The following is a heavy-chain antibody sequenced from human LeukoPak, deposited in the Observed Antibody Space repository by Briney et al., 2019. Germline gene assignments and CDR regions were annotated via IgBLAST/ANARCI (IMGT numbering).Heavy chain of an antibody. CDR1: GGSFSGYY. CDR2: IVHSGDT. V-gene: IGHV4-34*12. J-gene: IGHJ3*02. D-gene: IGHD6-13*01. Sequence: SETLSLTCAVYGGSFSGYYWSWIRQPPGKGLEWIGEIVHSGDTKYNPSLKSRVTISVDTSKNQFSLNLTSVTAADTAVYYCARFGSSTWYKGAFDIWGQGTMVTVAS. CDR3: ARFGSSTWYKGAFDI.